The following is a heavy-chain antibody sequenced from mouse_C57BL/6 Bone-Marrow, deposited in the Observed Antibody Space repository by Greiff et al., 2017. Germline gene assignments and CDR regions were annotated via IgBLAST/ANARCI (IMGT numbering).Heavy chain of an antibody. V-gene: IGHV1-4*01. Sequence: QVQLQQSGAELARPGASVKMSCKASGYTFTSYTMHWVKQRPGQGLEWIGYINPSSGYTKYNQKFKDKATLTADKSSSTAYMQLSSLTSEDSAVYYRASFLSNWNYAMDYWGQGTSVTVSS. CDR2: INPSSGYT. J-gene: IGHJ4*01. D-gene: IGHD2-5*01. CDR1: GYTFTSYT. CDR3: ASFLSNWNYAMDY.